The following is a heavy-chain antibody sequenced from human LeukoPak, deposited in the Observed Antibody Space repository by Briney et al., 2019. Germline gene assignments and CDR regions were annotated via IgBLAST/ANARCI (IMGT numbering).Heavy chain of an antibody. CDR1: GFTFSSYA. J-gene: IGHJ6*02. Sequence: GRSLRLSCAASGFTFSSYAMHWVRQAPGKGLEWVAVISYDGSNKYYADSVKGRFTISRDNSKNTLYLQMNSLRAEDTAVYYCAREKNVLLWFGESAGMDVWGQGTTVTVSS. V-gene: IGHV3-30-3*01. CDR3: AREKNVLLWFGESAGMDV. CDR2: ISYDGSNK. D-gene: IGHD3-10*01.